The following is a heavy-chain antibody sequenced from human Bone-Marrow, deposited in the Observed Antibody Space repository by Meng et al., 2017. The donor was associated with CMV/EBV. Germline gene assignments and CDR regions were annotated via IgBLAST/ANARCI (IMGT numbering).Heavy chain of an antibody. J-gene: IGHJ4*02. CDR3: ARGVRRSTSFDY. V-gene: IGHV1-8*03. CDR2: MNPNSGNT. CDR1: GYTFTSYD. D-gene: IGHD2-2*01. Sequence: ASVKVSCKASGYTFTSYDINWVRQATGQGLEWMGWMNPNSGNTGYAQKFQGRVTITRNTSISTAYMELSSLRSEDTAVYYCARGVRRSTSFDYWGQGNLVNVSS.